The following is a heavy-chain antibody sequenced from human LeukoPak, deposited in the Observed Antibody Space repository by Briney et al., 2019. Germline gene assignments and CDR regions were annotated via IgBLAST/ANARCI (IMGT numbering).Heavy chain of an antibody. CDR3: ARTYQPGGELDY. V-gene: IGHV1-69*05. CDR2: IIPIFGTA. CDR1: GYTFTAYF. J-gene: IGHJ4*02. D-gene: IGHD7-27*01. Sequence: ASVKVSYKASGYTFTAYFIHWVRQAPGQGLEWMGGIIPIFGTANYAQKFQGRVTITTDESTSTAYMELSSLRSEDTAVFYCARTYQPGGELDYWGQGTLVTVSS.